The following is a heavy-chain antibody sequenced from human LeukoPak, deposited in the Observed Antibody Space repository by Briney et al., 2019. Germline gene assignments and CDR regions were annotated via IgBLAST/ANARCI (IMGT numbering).Heavy chain of an antibody. V-gene: IGHV3-21*01. Sequence: GSLRLSCAASGFTFSSYSMNWVRQAPGKGLEWVSSISSSSSYIYYADSVKGRFTISRDNAKNSLYLQMNSLRAEDTAVYYCARGKSRRNYYDSSGYYWGQGTLVTVSS. CDR1: GFTFSSYS. D-gene: IGHD3-22*01. CDR2: ISSSSSYI. CDR3: ARGKSRRNYYDSSGYY. J-gene: IGHJ4*02.